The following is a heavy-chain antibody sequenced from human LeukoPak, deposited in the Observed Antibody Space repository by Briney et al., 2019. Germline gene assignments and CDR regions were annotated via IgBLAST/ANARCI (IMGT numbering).Heavy chain of an antibody. V-gene: IGHV4-34*01. CDR3: ASRGDPRSSGYYHATNYYGMDV. CDR2: INHSGST. J-gene: IGHJ6*02. Sequence: PSETLSLACGVYGGSVSGHYWNWIRQPPGKGLEWIGEINHSGSTSYNPSLKSRVTISLDTSKNQFSLKLRSVTAADTAVYYCASRGDPRSSGYYHATNYYGMDVWGQGTTVTVSS. D-gene: IGHD3-22*01. CDR1: GGSVSGHY.